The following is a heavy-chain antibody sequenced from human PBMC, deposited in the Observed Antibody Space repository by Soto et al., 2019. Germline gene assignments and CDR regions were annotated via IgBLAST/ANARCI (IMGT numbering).Heavy chain of an antibody. J-gene: IGHJ5*02. CDR2: IYHSGST. Sequence: SETLSLTCAVSGGSISSGGYSWSWIRQPPGKGLEWIGYIYHSGSTYYDPSLKSRVTISVDRSKNQFSLKLSSVTAADTAVYYCARGPIVVVVAAMKLGGWFDPWGQGTLVTVSS. V-gene: IGHV4-30-2*01. D-gene: IGHD2-15*01. CDR3: ARGPIVVVVAAMKLGGWFDP. CDR1: GGSISSGGYS.